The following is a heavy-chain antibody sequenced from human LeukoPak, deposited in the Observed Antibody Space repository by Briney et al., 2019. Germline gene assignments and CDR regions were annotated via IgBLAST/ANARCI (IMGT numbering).Heavy chain of an antibody. D-gene: IGHD3-16*01. V-gene: IGHV4-59*01. CDR3: GRDLGSSDWEKGPSDI. J-gene: IGHJ3*02. CDR2: IHYSENT. Sequence: PSETLSRTCTGSGGSMSVYCWGRVPPTPGKGVEWSGQIHYSENTNFNPSLKSRVTISVDTSKNYISLKLTSVTSADTAVYYCGRDLGSSDWEKGPSDIWGRGTMVTVS. CDR1: GGSMSVYC.